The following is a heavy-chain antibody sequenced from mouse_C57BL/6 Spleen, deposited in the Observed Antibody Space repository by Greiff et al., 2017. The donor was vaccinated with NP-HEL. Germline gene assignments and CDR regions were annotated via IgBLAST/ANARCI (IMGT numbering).Heavy chain of an antibody. J-gene: IGHJ2*01. V-gene: IGHV1-62-2*01. CDR2: FYPGSGSI. CDR1: GYTFTEYT. Sequence: QVHVKQSGAELVKPGASVKLSCKASGYTFTEYTIHWVKQRSGQGLEWIGWFYPGSGSIKYNEKFKDKATLTADKSSSTVYMELSRLTSEDSAVYFCAIHEGDYYGSSYFDYWGQGTTLTVSS. D-gene: IGHD1-1*01. CDR3: AIHEGDYYGSSYFDY.